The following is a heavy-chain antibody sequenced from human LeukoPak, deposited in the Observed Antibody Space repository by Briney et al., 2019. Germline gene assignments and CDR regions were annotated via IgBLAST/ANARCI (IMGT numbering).Heavy chain of an antibody. V-gene: IGHV4-61*02. J-gene: IGHJ6*03. CDR2: IYTSGST. D-gene: IGHD3-3*01. CDR1: GGSISSGSYY. CDR3: ARGVYDFWSGFEDYYMDV. Sequence: SETLSLTCTVSGGSISSGSYYWSWIRQPAGKGLEWIGRIYTSGSTNYNPSLKSRVTISVDTSKNQFSLKLSSVTAADTAVYYCARGVYDFWSGFEDYYMDVWGKGTTVTVSS.